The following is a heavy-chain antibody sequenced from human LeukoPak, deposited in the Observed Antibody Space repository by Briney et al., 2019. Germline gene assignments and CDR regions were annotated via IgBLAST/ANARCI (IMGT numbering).Heavy chain of an antibody. CDR1: GFTFSRYG. V-gene: IGHV3-30*02. J-gene: IGHJ4*02. D-gene: IGHD4-11*01. CDR3: AKRKGDYSNARPTDY. CDR2: IRYDGSNK. Sequence: PGGSLRLSCAASGFTFSRYGMHWVRQAPGKGLEWVAYIRYDGSNKDYADSVKGRFTISRDNSKNTLYLQMNSLRAEDTAVYYCAKRKGDYSNARPTDYWGQGTLVTVSS.